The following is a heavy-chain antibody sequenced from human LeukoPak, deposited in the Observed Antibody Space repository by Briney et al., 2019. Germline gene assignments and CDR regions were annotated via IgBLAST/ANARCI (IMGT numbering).Heavy chain of an antibody. CDR3: ARGLSAIVH. CDR1: GGSFSGYY. V-gene: IGHV4-34*01. D-gene: IGHD2-21*02. Sequence: SETLSLTCAVYGGSFSGYYWSWIRQPPGKGLEWIGEINHSGSTNYNPSLKSRVTISVDTSKNQFSLKLTSVTAADTAVYYCARGLSAIVHWGQGTLVTVSS. J-gene: IGHJ4*02. CDR2: INHSGST.